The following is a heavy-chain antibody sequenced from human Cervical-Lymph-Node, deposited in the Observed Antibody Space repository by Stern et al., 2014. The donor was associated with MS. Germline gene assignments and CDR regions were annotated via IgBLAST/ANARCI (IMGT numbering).Heavy chain of an antibody. J-gene: IGHJ4*02. V-gene: IGHV3-13*01. Sequence: EVQLVESGGGLVQPGGSLGLSCAASGFTFSSYDMHWVRQATGKGLEWVSAIGTAGDTYYPGSVKGRFTISRENAKNSLYLQMNSLRAGDTAVYYCARGRGYSYGTYYFDYWGQGTLVTVSS. CDR1: GFTFSSYD. D-gene: IGHD5-18*01. CDR3: ARGRGYSYGTYYFDY. CDR2: IGTAGDT.